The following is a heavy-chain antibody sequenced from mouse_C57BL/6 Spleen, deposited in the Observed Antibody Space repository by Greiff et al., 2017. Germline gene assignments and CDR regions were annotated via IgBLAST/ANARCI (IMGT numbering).Heavy chain of an antibody. D-gene: IGHD1-1*01. CDR2: IPPNSGST. J-gene: IGHJ4*01. CDR3: ARNYGSSSVPYYAMDY. CDR1: GYTFTSYW. Sequence: QVQLQPPGAELVKPGASVKLSCKASGYTFTSYWMPWVKQRPGQGLEWIGMIPPNSGSTNYNEKFKSKATMTVDKSSSTSYMQLSSLTSEDSAVYYCARNYGSSSVPYYAMDYWGQGTSVTVSS. V-gene: IGHV1-64*01.